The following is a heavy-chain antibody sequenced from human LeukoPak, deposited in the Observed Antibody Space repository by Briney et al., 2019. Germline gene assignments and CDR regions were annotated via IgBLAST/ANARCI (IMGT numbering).Heavy chain of an antibody. Sequence: GGSLRLSCAASGFTFSSYAMHWVRQAPGKGLEWVAVISYDGSNKYYADSVKGRFTISRDNSKNTLYLQMNSLRAEDTAVYYCARDPGAEPFDYWGQGTLVTVSS. D-gene: IGHD1-26*01. CDR1: GFTFSSYA. CDR3: ARDPGAEPFDY. CDR2: ISYDGSNK. V-gene: IGHV3-30*04. J-gene: IGHJ4*02.